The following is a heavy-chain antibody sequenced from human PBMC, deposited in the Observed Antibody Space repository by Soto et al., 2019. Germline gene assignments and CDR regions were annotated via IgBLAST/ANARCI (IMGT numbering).Heavy chain of an antibody. CDR3: ARVGVVVVAATSFDY. J-gene: IGHJ4*02. D-gene: IGHD2-15*01. CDR2: IYYSGST. CDR1: GGSFSGYH. V-gene: IGHV4-34*01. Sequence: SETLSLTCAVYGGSFSGYHWSWIRQPPGKGLEWIGEIYYSGSTNYNPSLKSRVTISVDTSKNQFSLKLSSVTAADTAVYYCARVGVVVVAATSFDYWGQGTLVTVPS.